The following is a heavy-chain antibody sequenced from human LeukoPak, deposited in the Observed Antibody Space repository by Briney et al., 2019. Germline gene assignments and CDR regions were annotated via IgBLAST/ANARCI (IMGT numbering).Heavy chain of an antibody. Sequence: ASVKVSCKASGYTFTNYVISWVRQAPGQGLEWMGWISAYNGNTNYAQKFQGRVTMTRDTSISTAYMELSRLRSDNTAVYYCARVVPAAIHVGYFDYWGQGALVTVSS. CDR2: ISAYNGNT. D-gene: IGHD2-2*01. V-gene: IGHV1-18*01. CDR3: ARVVPAAIHVGYFDY. CDR1: GYTFTNYV. J-gene: IGHJ4*02.